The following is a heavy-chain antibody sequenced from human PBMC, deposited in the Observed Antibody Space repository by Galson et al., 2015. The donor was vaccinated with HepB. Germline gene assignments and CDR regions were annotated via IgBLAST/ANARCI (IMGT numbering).Heavy chain of an antibody. Sequence: SETLSLTCTVSGGAISAYYWSWIRQPPGKGLEWIGYIFYTGRTSYSPSLRSRVTILEDTSKNQVSLELASVTAADTAVYYCASGDGYIDGFDVWGLGTMVTVSS. CDR1: GGAISAYY. V-gene: IGHV4-59*01. J-gene: IGHJ3*01. CDR2: IFYTGRT. CDR3: ASGDGYIDGFDV. D-gene: IGHD3-22*01.